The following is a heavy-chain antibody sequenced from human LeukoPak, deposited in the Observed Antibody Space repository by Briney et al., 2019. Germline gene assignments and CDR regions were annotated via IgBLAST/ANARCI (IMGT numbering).Heavy chain of an antibody. CDR1: GFTFSSYA. Sequence: PGRSLRLSCAASGFTFSSYAMHWVRPAPGKGLEWVAVISYDGSNKYYADSVKGRFTSSRDNSKNTLYLQMNSLRAEDTAVYYCARDFEWLRSGYFDYWGQGTLVTVSS. D-gene: IGHD5-12*01. CDR2: ISYDGSNK. CDR3: ARDFEWLRSGYFDY. J-gene: IGHJ4*02. V-gene: IGHV3-30-3*01.